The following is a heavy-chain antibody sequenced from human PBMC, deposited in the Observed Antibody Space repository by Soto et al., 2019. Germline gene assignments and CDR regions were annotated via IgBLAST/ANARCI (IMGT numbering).Heavy chain of an antibody. V-gene: IGHV3-23*01. CDR2: ISGSGGAT. D-gene: IGHD2-2*01. J-gene: IGHJ4*02. CDR3: ARMPWQFSFDD. CDR1: GFTFDSYA. Sequence: PGGSLRLSCAASGFTFDSYALNWVRQAPGKGLEWVSSISGSGGATYYADSVKGRFTVSRDNSKSTLTLQMRSLRAEDTAVYYCARMPWQFSFDDWGQGTLVTVS.